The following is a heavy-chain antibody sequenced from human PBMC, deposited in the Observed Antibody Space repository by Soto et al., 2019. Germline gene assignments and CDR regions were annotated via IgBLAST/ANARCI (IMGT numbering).Heavy chain of an antibody. D-gene: IGHD1-20*01. J-gene: IGHJ4*02. Sequence: ASETLSLTCTVSDFSMSSTDWWWIWVRQPPGKGLEWIGEIYLHGTTKYSPSLESRVTVSADTSNNQFSLRLSSVTAADTAVYYCARGHTYMWQYWGQGILVTVSS. V-gene: IGHV4-4*02. CDR1: DFSMSSTDW. CDR2: IYLHGTT. CDR3: ARGHTYMWQY.